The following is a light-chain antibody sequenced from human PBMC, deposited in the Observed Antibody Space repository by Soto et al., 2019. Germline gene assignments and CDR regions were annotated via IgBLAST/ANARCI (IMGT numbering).Light chain of an antibody. CDR2: AAS. CDR3: QQSYTTLFA. CDR1: QTINNY. J-gene: IGKJ3*01. V-gene: IGKV1-39*01. Sequence: DIQMTQSPSSLSASVGDRVTITCRASQTINNYLNWYKQKPGKAPKLLIYAASSLQSGVPSRFRGSGSGKDFTLTISSLQPEDFATYYCQQSYTTLFAFGPGTKVDIK.